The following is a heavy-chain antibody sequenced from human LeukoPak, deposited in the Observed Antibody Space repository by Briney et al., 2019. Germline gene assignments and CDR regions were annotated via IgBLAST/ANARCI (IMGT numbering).Heavy chain of an antibody. CDR1: GFTFDGYG. Sequence: GGSLRLSCAASGFTFDGYGMSWVRQAPGKGLVWVARIKYDGSYTNYADSVKGRFAISRDNAKNTLYLQLNSLRAEDTAVYYCARRDYFDDWGQGTLVTVPS. CDR3: ARRDYFDD. CDR2: IKYDGSYT. J-gene: IGHJ4*02. V-gene: IGHV3-74*01.